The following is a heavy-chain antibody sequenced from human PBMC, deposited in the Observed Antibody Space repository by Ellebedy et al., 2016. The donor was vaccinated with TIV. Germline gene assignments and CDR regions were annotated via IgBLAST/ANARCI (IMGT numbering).Heavy chain of an antibody. Sequence: SQTLSLTXAISGDSVSGTSAAWSWIRQSPSRGLEWLGRTYYRSQWYTYYAQSVQSRLTINPDTSKNQVSLQLNSVTPDDTAVYYCARDFTTIRGVMNPFDYWGQGILVTVSS. CDR3: ARDFTTIRGVMNPFDY. V-gene: IGHV6-1*01. CDR1: GDSVSGTSAA. J-gene: IGHJ4*02. D-gene: IGHD3-10*01. CDR2: TYYRSQWYT.